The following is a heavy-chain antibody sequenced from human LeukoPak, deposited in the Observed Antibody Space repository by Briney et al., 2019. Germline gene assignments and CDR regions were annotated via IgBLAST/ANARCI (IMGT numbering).Heavy chain of an antibody. CDR2: IYSGGST. D-gene: IGHD3-9*01. CDR3: ASQYYDILTGSLYK. CDR1: GFTVSSNY. J-gene: IGHJ4*02. V-gene: IGHV3-66*04. Sequence: GGSLRLSCAASGFTVSSNYMSWVRQAPGKGLEWVSVIYSGGSTYYADSVKGRFTISRDNSKNTLYLQMSSLRAEDTAVYYCASQYYDILTGSLYKWGQGTLVTVSS.